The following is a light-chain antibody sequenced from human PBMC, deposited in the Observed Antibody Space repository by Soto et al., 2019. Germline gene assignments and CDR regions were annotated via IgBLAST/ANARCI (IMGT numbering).Light chain of an antibody. CDR3: AAWDDSLIGYV. CDR2: SNN. J-gene: IGLJ1*01. Sequence: QSVLPQSPSASGTPGQRVTISCSGSSSNIGSQYVYWYQQLPGTAPKLLIYSNNQRPSGVPDRFSGSRSGTSASLAISGLRSEDEADYYCAAWDDSLIGYVFGTGTKVTVL. V-gene: IGLV1-47*02. CDR1: SSNIGSQY.